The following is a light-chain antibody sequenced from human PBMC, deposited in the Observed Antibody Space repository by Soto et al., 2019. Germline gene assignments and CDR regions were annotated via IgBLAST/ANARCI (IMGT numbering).Light chain of an antibody. CDR1: QTVSNNY. V-gene: IGKV3-20*01. CDR3: QQYGNSPRT. Sequence: EIVCTRAPRTLSLSPREKDPPSRTASQTVSNNYLAWYQQKPGQAPRLIIFGASGRATGIPDRFSGSASGTDFTLTITGLEPEDSAVYYCQQYGNSPRTFGQGTKVDI. CDR2: GAS. J-gene: IGKJ1*01.